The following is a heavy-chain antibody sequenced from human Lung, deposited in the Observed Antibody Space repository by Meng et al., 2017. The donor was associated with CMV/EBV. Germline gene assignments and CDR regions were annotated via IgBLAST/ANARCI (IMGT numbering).Heavy chain of an antibody. CDR2: ISSSSSHI. V-gene: IGHV3-21*01. CDR3: ARDQGLVFGEVIPYFDY. J-gene: IGHJ4*02. CDR1: GFPFERYG. D-gene: IGHD3-3*01. Sequence: GGSLRLXCAASGFPFERYGINWVRQAPGQGLEWVSSISSSSSHIHYADSVKGRFTISRDYATNSVFLQMNTLRVDDTELYYCARDQGLVFGEVIPYFDYXGQGXPVTVSS.